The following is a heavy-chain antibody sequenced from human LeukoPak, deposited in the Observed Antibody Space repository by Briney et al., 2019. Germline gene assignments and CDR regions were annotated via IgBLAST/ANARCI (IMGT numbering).Heavy chain of an antibody. J-gene: IGHJ4*02. V-gene: IGHV3-48*03. CDR1: GFTFSTYE. CDR2: ISSSGSII. D-gene: IGHD1-26*01. Sequence: GGSLRLSCAASGFTFSTYEMNWVRQAPGPGLEWGSYISSSGSIIYYADFVTGRFTFSRENAKHSLCLQMNSLRAEDTAVYYCARNPVGATTSDCWGQGALVTVSS. CDR3: ARNPVGATTSDC.